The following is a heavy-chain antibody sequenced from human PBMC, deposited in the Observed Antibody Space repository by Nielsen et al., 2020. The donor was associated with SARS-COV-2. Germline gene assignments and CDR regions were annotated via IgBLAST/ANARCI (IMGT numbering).Heavy chain of an antibody. CDR1: GYTFTGYY. CDR2: INPNSGGT. V-gene: IGHV1-2*02. D-gene: IGHD2-2*02. Sequence: ASVKVSCKASGYTFTGYYMHWVRQAPGQGLEWMGWINPNSGGTNYAQKFQGRVTMTRDTSISTAYMELSRLRSEDTAVYYCARDINVVVVPAAIRYYYGMDVWGQGTTVTVSS. CDR3: ARDINVVVVPAAIRYYYGMDV. J-gene: IGHJ6*02.